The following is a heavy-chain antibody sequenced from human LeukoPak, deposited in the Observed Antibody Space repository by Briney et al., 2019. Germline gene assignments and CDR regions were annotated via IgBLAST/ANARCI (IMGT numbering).Heavy chain of an antibody. D-gene: IGHD3-9*01. CDR3: AAGDDWTD. CDR1: GFTFSSYE. J-gene: IGHJ4*02. Sequence: GGSLRLSCAASGFTFSSYEMNWVRQAPGQGLEWVSAISGSGGSTYYADSVKGRFTISRDNSKNTLYLQMNSLRAEDTAVYYCAAGDDWTDWGQGTLVTVSS. V-gene: IGHV3-23*01. CDR2: ISGSGGST.